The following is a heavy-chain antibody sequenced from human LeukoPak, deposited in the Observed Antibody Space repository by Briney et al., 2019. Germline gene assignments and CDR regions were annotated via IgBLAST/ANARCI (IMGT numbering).Heavy chain of an antibody. CDR3: ARGHDTLAGFAFDY. CDR1: GFTFGTYA. CDR2: IHAGNGNT. V-gene: IGHV1-3*01. Sequence: ASVKVSCKTSGFTFGTYAIQWVRQAPGQSLEWMGWIHAGNGNTKYSPNVQGRVTISRDTSASTAYLKLDSLRSEDTAVYYCARGHDTLAGFAFDYWGQGTLVTVSS. D-gene: IGHD3-9*01. J-gene: IGHJ4*02.